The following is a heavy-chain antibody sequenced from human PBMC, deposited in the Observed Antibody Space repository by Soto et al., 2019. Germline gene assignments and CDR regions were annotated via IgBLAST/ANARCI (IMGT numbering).Heavy chain of an antibody. CDR1: GFTFSSYG. CDR2: ISYDGSNK. Sequence: QVQLVESGGGVVQPGRSLRLSCAASGFTFSSYGMHWVRQAPGKGLEWVAVISYDGSNKYYADSVKGRFTISRDNSKNTLYLQMNSLRAEDTAVYYCAIPVRGYSSIDYWGQGTLVTVSS. V-gene: IGHV3-30*03. J-gene: IGHJ4*02. CDR3: AIPVRGYSSIDY. D-gene: IGHD5-18*01.